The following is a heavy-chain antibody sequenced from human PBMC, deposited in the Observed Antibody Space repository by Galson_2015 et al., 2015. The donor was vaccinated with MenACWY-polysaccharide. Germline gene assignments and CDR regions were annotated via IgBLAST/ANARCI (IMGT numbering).Heavy chain of an antibody. Sequence: SLRLSCAASGFTFCSYGMHWVRQAPGKGLEWVAVISYDGSNKYYADSVKGRFTISRDNAKNSLYLQMNSLRAEDTALYYCAKGEGPPIRYQPPAPVYYYYYGMDVWGQGTTVTVSS. J-gene: IGHJ6*02. CDR2: ISYDGSNK. CDR3: AKGEGPPIRYQPPAPVYYYYYGMDV. CDR1: GFTFCSYG. D-gene: IGHD2-2*01. V-gene: IGHV3-30*18.